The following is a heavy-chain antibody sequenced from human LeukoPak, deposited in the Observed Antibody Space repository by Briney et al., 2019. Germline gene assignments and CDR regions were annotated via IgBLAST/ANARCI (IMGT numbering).Heavy chain of an antibody. J-gene: IGHJ4*02. V-gene: IGHV3-21*01. Sequence: GGSLRLSCAASGFRFSVYWMTWVRQAPGKGLEWVSSIGSGGTDRYYADAVKGRFTISRDNAKSLLYLQMNSLRVEDTAVYYCATETNGRHYDFWGQGTVVTVSS. D-gene: IGHD1-14*01. CDR2: IGSGGTDR. CDR3: ATETNGRHYDF. CDR1: GFRFSVYW.